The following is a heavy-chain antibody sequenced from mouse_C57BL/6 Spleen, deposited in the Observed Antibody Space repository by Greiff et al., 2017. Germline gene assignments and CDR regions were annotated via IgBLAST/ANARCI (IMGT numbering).Heavy chain of an antibody. CDR2: IRNKANNHAT. V-gene: IGHV6-6*01. D-gene: IGHD2-2*01. CDR1: GFTFSDAW. Sequence: EVKLMASGGGLVQPGGSMKLSCAASGFTFSDAWMDWVRQSPEKGLEWVAEIRNKANNHATYYAESVKGRFTISRDDSKSSVYLQMNSLRAEDTGIYYCTRTMVTRAWFAYWGQGTLVTVSA. J-gene: IGHJ3*01. CDR3: TRTMVTRAWFAY.